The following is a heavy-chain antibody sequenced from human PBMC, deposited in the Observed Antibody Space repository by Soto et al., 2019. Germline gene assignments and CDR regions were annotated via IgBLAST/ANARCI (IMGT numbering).Heavy chain of an antibody. D-gene: IGHD1-26*01. Sequence: EVQLLESGGILVHPGGSLRLSCAASGFTFSSYAMSWVRQAPGKGLEWVSAISGSGGSTYYADSVKGRFTISRDNSKNTLYLQMNSLRAEDTAVYYCAKDHSGSPSRYFQHWGQGTLVTVSS. CDR3: AKDHSGSPSRYFQH. V-gene: IGHV3-23*01. J-gene: IGHJ1*01. CDR1: GFTFSSYA. CDR2: ISGSGGST.